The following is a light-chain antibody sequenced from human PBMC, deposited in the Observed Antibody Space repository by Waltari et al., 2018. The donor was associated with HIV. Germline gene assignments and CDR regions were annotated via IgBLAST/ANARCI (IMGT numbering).Light chain of an antibody. J-gene: IGLJ1*01. V-gene: IGLV3-1*01. CDR1: KLGDKY. CDR2: QDR. CDR3: QTWDSTTGV. Sequence: SFELTQPPSLFVSPGQTVNISCSGDKLGDKYVCWYQRKSGQSPVLVMFQDRKRPSGIPERFSGSNSGNTATLTISGTQPIDEGDYYCQTWDSTTGVFGTGTRLTVL.